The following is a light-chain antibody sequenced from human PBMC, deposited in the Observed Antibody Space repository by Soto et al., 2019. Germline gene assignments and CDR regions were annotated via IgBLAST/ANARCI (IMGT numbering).Light chain of an antibody. CDR2: GAS. Sequence: EIVLTQSPGTLSLSPGERATVSCRASQSINNIYFAWYQQKPGQAPRLLIYGASNRATGIPDRFSGSGSGTDFTLTISRLEPEDFAVYYCQQYGSSGTFGQGTKVDIK. CDR1: QSINNIY. J-gene: IGKJ1*01. V-gene: IGKV3-20*01. CDR3: QQYGSSGT.